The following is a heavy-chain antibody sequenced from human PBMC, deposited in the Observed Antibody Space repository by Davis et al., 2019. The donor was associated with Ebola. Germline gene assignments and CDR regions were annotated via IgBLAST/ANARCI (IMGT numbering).Heavy chain of an antibody. CDR1: GGSISSSSYY. V-gene: IGHV4-39*07. Sequence: SETLSLTCTVSGGSISSSSYYWGWIRQPPGKGLEWIGEINHSGSTNYNPSLKSRVTISVDTSKNQFSLKLSSVTAADTAVYYCARIRRYNWNYGGMDVWGQGTTVTVSS. CDR3: ARIRRYNWNYGGMDV. D-gene: IGHD1-20*01. CDR2: INHSGST. J-gene: IGHJ6*02.